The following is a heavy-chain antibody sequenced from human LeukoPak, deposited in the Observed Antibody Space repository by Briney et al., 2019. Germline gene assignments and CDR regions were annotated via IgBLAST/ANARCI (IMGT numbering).Heavy chain of an antibody. V-gene: IGHV4-31*03. CDR1: GGSISSGGYY. CDR2: IYYSGST. CDR3: ASLPYYYDTSVSY. J-gene: IGHJ4*02. D-gene: IGHD3-22*01. Sequence: PSETLSLTCTVSGGSISSGGYYWSWIRQHPGKGLEWIGYIYYSGSTDYNPSLNSRVTISVDTSKNQFSLKLSTVTAADTAVYYCASLPYYYDTSVSYWGQGTLVTVSS.